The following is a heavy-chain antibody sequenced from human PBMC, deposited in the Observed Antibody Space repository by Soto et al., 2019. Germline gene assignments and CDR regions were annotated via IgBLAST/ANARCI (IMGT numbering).Heavy chain of an antibody. CDR3: ATPGKRLRYFDWLPDAFDI. V-gene: IGHV3-66*04. J-gene: IGHJ3*02. CDR1: GITVSSNH. D-gene: IGHD3-9*01. CDR2: IYSGSRT. Sequence: GGSLRLSCAASGITVSSNHMSWVRQAPGKGLEWVSIIYSGSRTYYADSVKGRFTISRDNSKNTLFLQMNSLRAEDTGAYYCATPGKRLRYFDWLPDAFDIWGQGTMVTVSS.